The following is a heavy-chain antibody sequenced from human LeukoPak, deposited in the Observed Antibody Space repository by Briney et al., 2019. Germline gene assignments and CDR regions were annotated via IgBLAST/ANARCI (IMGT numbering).Heavy chain of an antibody. Sequence: SVKVSCKASGGTFSSYAISWVRQAPGQGLEWMGGIIPIFGTANYAQKFQGRDTITADESTSTAYMELSSLRSEDTAVYYCARVGYNSGLYYYYYYMDVWGKGTTVTVSS. CDR2: IIPIFGTA. CDR3: ARVGYNSGLYYYYYYMDV. D-gene: IGHD5-24*01. J-gene: IGHJ6*03. V-gene: IGHV1-69*13. CDR1: GGTFSSYA.